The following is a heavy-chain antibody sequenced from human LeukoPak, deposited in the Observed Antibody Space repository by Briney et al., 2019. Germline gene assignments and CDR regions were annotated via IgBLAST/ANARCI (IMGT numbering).Heavy chain of an antibody. D-gene: IGHD4-17*01. J-gene: IGHJ4*02. V-gene: IGHV3-66*01. CDR2: IYSGGST. CDR3: ARAVDYGDFYPSPFDY. Sequence: PGGSLRLSCAASGFTVSSNYMSWVRQAPGKGLEWVSVIYSGGSTYYADSVKGRFTIPRDNSKNTLYLQMNSLRAEDTAVYYCARAVDYGDFYPSPFDYWGQGTLVTVSS. CDR1: GFTVSSNY.